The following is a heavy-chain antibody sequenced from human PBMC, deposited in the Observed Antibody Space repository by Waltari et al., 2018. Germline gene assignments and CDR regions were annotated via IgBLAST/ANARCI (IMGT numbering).Heavy chain of an antibody. D-gene: IGHD1-26*01. CDR1: GGSICSGSYY. V-gene: IGHV4-61*02. CDR2: IYTSGST. Sequence: QVQLQESGPGLVKPSQTLSLTCTVPGGSICSGSYYWRWCRQPAGKGLEWIGRIYTSGSTNYNPSLKSRVTISVDTSKNQFSLKLSSVTAADTAVYYCARDWDGSYYYMDVWGKGTTVTVSS. CDR3: ARDWDGSYYYMDV. J-gene: IGHJ6*03.